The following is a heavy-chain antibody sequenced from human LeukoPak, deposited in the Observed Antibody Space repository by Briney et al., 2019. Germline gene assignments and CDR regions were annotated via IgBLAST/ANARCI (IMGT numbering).Heavy chain of an antibody. CDR3: ARVNPDYYYGMDV. J-gene: IGHJ6*02. V-gene: IGHV3-53*04. CDR2: IYSGGST. Sequence: GGSLGLSCAASGFTVSSNYMSWVRQAPGKGLEWVSVIYSGGSTYYADSVKGRFTISRHNSKNTLYLQMNSLRAEDTAVYYCARVNPDYYYGMDVWGQGTTVTVSS. CDR1: GFTVSSNY.